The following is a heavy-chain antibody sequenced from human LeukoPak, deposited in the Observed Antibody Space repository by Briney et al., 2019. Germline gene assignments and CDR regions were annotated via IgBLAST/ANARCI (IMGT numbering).Heavy chain of an antibody. CDR3: ASWGKYSSAPEY. Sequence: PSETLSLTCTVSGGSISSYYWSWIRQPPGKGLEWIGYIYYSGSTNYNPSLKSRVTISIDTSKNQFSLNLRSVTAADTAVYYCASWGKYSSAPEYWGQGTLVTVSS. CDR2: IYYSGST. J-gene: IGHJ4*02. V-gene: IGHV4-59*12. CDR1: GGSISSYY. D-gene: IGHD6-19*01.